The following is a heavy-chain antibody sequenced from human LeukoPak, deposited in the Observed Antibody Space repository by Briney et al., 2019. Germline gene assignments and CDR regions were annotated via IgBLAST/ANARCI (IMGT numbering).Heavy chain of an antibody. V-gene: IGHV4-61*02. Sequence: SETLSLTCTVSGGSISSGSYYWSWIRQPAGRGLEWIGRIYTSGSTNYNPSLKSRVTISVDTSKNQFSLKLSSVTAADTAVYYCARYSLVDYYDSSGYSNNWFDPWGQGTLVTVSS. CDR1: GGSISSGSYY. CDR2: IYTSGST. CDR3: ARYSLVDYYDSSGYSNNWFDP. D-gene: IGHD3-22*01. J-gene: IGHJ5*02.